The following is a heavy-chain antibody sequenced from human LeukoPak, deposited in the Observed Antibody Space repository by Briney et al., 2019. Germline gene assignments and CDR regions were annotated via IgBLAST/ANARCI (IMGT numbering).Heavy chain of an antibody. D-gene: IGHD5-12*01. CDR3: AKSVHSGYPT. Sequence: PGGSLRLSCAASGFIFKNYGMHWVRQAPGKGLEWVAVILFDGSNAFYADSVKGRFTISRDNSKNMLYLQMNSLRAEDTAVYYCAKSVHSGYPTWGQGTLVTVSS. CDR2: ILFDGSNA. J-gene: IGHJ4*02. V-gene: IGHV3-33*06. CDR1: GFIFKNYG.